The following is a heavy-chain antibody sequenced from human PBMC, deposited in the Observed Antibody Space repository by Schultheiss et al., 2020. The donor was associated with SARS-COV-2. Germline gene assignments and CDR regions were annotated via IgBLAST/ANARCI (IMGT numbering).Heavy chain of an antibody. CDR1: GFTFSSYG. D-gene: IGHD3-16*01. V-gene: IGHV3-21*01. CDR2: ISGSGGST. CDR3: ARGRNDYAIDY. Sequence: GGSLRLSCAASGFTFSSYGMHWVRQAPGKGLEWVSAISGSGGSTYYADSVKGRFTISRDNAKNSLYLQMNSLRAEDTAVYYCARGRNDYAIDYWGQGTLVTVSS. J-gene: IGHJ4*02.